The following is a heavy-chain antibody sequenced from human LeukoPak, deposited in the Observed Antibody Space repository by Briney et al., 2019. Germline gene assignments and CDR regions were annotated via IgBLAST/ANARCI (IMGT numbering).Heavy chain of an antibody. D-gene: IGHD3-22*01. CDR3: AKDLEYYDSSGYLSNY. Sequence: PGGSLRLSCAASGFTFDDYGMSWVRQAPGKVLEWVSGINWNGGSTGYADSVKGRFTISRDNSKNSLYLQMNSLRAEDTAVYYCAKDLEYYDSSGYLSNYWGQGTLVTVSS. CDR2: INWNGGST. V-gene: IGHV3-20*04. CDR1: GFTFDDYG. J-gene: IGHJ4*02.